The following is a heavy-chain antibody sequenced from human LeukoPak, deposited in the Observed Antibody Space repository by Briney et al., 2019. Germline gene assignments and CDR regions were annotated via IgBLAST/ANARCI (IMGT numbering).Heavy chain of an antibody. J-gene: IGHJ4*02. CDR1: GFTFSSYW. D-gene: IGHD3-22*01. Sequence: PGGSLRLSCAASGFTFSSYWMHWVRQAPGKELVWVSRINSDGSSTSYADSVRGRFSISRDNAKNTLYLQMNSLRAEDTAVYYCARDLTGDSSGPPLLLFDYWGQGTLVTVSS. CDR3: ARDLTGDSSGPPLLLFDY. V-gene: IGHV3-74*01. CDR2: INSDGSST.